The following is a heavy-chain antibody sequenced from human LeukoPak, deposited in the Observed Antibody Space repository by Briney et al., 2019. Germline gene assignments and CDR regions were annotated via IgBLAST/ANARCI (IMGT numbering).Heavy chain of an antibody. Sequence: ASVKVSCKSSGYTFTSYGISWVRQAPGQRLEWMGWISAYNGNINYAQKFQGRVTMTTDTSTSTAYMELRSLRSDDTAVYYCARVGGYDFTRPYYYYYYMDVWGKGTTVTVSS. J-gene: IGHJ6*03. V-gene: IGHV1-18*01. D-gene: IGHD5-12*01. CDR1: GYTFTSYG. CDR3: ARVGGYDFTRPYYYYYYMDV. CDR2: ISAYNGNI.